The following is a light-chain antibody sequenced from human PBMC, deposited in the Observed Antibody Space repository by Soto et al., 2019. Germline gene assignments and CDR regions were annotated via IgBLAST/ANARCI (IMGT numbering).Light chain of an antibody. Sequence: EMVMTQSPATLSVSPGERATLSCRASQIVGSDLAWYQQKPGQAPRLLIYGTSTRATGIPARFSGSGSGTDFTLTISSLQSEDFAVYYCQQFNNWPPLYTFGQGTRLEIK. CDR3: QQFNNWPPLYT. J-gene: IGKJ2*01. CDR2: GTS. V-gene: IGKV3-15*01. CDR1: QIVGSD.